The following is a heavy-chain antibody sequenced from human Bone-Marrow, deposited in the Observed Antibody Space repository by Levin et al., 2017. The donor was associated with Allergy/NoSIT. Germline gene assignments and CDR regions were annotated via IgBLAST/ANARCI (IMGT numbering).Heavy chain of an antibody. J-gene: IGHJ6*03. CDR1: GGSISSSSYY. V-gene: IGHV4-39*01. CDR2: IYYGGST. CDR3: ARHARDHYYSYHYMDV. Sequence: SETLSLTCTVSGGSISSSSYYWGWIRQPPGTGLEWIGSIYYGGSTYYNPSLKSRVTISVDTSKNQFSLRLSSVTAADTAVYYCARHARDHYYSYHYMDVWGKGTTVTVSS.